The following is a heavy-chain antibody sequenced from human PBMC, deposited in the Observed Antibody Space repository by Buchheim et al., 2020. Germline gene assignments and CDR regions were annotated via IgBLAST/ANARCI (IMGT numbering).Heavy chain of an antibody. CDR1: GFTFSNYW. Sequence: EVQLVESGGGLVQPGGSLRLSCVASGFTFSNYWMSWVRQAPGKGLEWVANIKQDGTDEFYVDSVRGRLTISRDNAKNTLYLQMNYLRDEDTAMYYCARTDYYGSETFVFWGRGTL. CDR3: ARTDYYGSETFVF. J-gene: IGHJ4*02. CDR2: IKQDGTDE. D-gene: IGHD3-10*01. V-gene: IGHV3-7*01.